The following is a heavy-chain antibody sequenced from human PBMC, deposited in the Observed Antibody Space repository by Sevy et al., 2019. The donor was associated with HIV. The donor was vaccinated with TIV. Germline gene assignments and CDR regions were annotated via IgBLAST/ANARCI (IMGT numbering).Heavy chain of an antibody. J-gene: IGHJ6*02. CDR1: GFIFSDYS. CDR2: INSVSTYT. Sequence: GGSLRLSCAASGFIFSDYSINWVRQSPGKGLEWVSSINSVSTYTNYAASVRGRFTISRDNAKNSVFLQMNSLRAEDSAVYYCARALPYYYAMDVWGQRSTVTVSS. V-gene: IGHV3-21*01. CDR3: ARALPYYYAMDV.